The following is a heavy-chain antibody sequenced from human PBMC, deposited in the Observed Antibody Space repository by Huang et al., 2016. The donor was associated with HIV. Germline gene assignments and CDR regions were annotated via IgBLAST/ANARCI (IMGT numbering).Heavy chain of an antibody. Sequence: EVQLVESGGGLVKPGGSLRLSCAASGFTFSNAWMSWVRQAPGKGLEGVGRIKSKTDGGTTDYAAPVKCRFTISRDDSKNTLYLQMNSLKTEDTAVYYCTTESESSGWTMDHDAFDIWGQGTMVTVSS. J-gene: IGHJ3*02. CDR2: IKSKTDGGTT. CDR3: TTESESSGWTMDHDAFDI. V-gene: IGHV3-15*01. CDR1: GFTFSNAW. D-gene: IGHD6-19*01.